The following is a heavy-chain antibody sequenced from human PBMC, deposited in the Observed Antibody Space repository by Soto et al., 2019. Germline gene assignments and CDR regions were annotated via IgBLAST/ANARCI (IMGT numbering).Heavy chain of an antibody. J-gene: IGHJ4*02. Sequence: PSETLSLTCAVSGYSISSGYYWGWIRQPPGKGLEWIGSIYHSGSTYYNPSLKSRVTISVDTSKNQFSLKLSSVTAADTAVYYCARVFIPCHSAAGTWIDYWGQGTLVTVSS. V-gene: IGHV4-38-2*01. CDR1: GYSISSGYY. CDR2: IYHSGST. CDR3: ARVFIPCHSAAGTWIDY. D-gene: IGHD6-13*01.